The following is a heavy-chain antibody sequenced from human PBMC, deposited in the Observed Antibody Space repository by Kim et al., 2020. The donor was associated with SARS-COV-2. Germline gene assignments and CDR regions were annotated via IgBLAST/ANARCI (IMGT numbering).Heavy chain of an antibody. D-gene: IGHD3-10*01. V-gene: IGHV4-30-4*01. J-gene: IGHJ4*02. Sequence: SETLSLTCTVSGGSISSGDYYWSWIRQAPGKGLEWIGYIYHSGRTFYNPSLKSRVTISVDMSKNQFSLKLNSVTAADTAVYHCARVLAYYGSGSPVDYWGQGTLVTVSS. CDR1: GGSISSGDYY. CDR2: IYHSGRT. CDR3: ARVLAYYGSGSPVDY.